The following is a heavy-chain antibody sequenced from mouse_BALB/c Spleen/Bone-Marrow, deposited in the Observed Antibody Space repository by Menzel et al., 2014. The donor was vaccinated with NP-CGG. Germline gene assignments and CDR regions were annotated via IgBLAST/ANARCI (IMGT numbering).Heavy chain of an antibody. Sequence: VQLQQSGPELVKPGASVKVSCKASGYSFTDYNMYWVKQSHGKSLEWIGYIGPYSGGTTYNQKFKGKATLTADKSSSTAFMHLNSLTSEDSSVYYCTREHGWYFDVWGAGTTVTVSS. CDR3: TREHGWYFDV. V-gene: IGHV1S135*01. CDR2: IGPYSGGT. CDR1: GYSFTDYN. J-gene: IGHJ1*01.